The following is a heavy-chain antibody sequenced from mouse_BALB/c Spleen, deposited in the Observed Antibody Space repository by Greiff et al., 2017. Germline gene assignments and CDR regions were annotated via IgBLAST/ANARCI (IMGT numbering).Heavy chain of an antibody. CDR2: ISSGSSTI. J-gene: IGHJ2*01. V-gene: IGHV5-17*02. D-gene: IGHD2-5*01. CDR1: GFTFSSFG. CDR3: ARSNYDPYFDY. Sequence: EVHLVESGGGLVQPGGSRKLSCAASGFTFSSFGMHLVRQAPEKGLECVAYISSGSSTIYYADTVKGRFTISRDNPKNTLFLQMTSLRSEDTAMYYCARSNYDPYFDYWGQGTTLTVSA.